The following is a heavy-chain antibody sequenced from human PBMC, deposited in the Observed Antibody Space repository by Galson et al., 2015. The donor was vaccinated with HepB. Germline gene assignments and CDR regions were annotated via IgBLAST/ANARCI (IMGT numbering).Heavy chain of an antibody. D-gene: IGHD2-15*01. CDR2: TYYRSKWYN. CDR1: GDSVSTNIVA. V-gene: IGHV6-1*01. CDR3: ARVLRYSFYMDV. J-gene: IGHJ6*03. Sequence: CAISGDSVSTNIVAWNWIRQSPSRGLEWLGRTYYRSKWYNDYAVSVQSRITINPDTSRNQLSLKLSSVTAADTTVYYCARVLRYSFYMDVWGKGTTVTVSS.